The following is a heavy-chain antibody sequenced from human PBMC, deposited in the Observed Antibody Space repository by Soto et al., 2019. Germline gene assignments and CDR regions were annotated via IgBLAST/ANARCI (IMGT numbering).Heavy chain of an antibody. D-gene: IGHD2-2*01. Sequence: GGSLRLSCAASGFTFSSYLMHWVRQAPGKGLVWVSRINSDGSSTSYADSVKGRFTISRDNAKNTLYLQMNSLRAEDTAVYYCARDSSSWEGPNYFDYWGQGTLVTVSS. CDR3: ARDSSSWEGPNYFDY. J-gene: IGHJ4*02. CDR2: INSDGSST. CDR1: GFTFSSYL. V-gene: IGHV3-74*01.